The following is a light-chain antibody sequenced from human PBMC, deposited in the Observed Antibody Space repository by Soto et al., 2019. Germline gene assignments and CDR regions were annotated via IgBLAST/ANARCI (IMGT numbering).Light chain of an antibody. J-gene: IGKJ1*01. Sequence: EILMTQSPATVSVSPGERVTLSCRASQSAISNLAWYQQKPGQTPRLLIYDASTRAAGIPARFSASGTGTDFTLTISSLEPEDFAVYYCQQRSNWPPTWTFGQGTKVDIK. CDR1: QSAISN. CDR3: QQRSNWPPTWT. CDR2: DAS. V-gene: IGKV3-11*01.